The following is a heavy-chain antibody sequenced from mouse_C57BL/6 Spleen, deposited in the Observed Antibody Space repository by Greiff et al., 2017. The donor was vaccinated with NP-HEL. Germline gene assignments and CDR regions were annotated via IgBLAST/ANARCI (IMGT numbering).Heavy chain of an antibody. CDR3: ASNGVR. D-gene: IGHD2-13*01. CDR2: INPNYGTT. Sequence: VQLQQSGPELVKPGASVKISCKASGYSFTDYHMNWVKQSNGKSLEWIGVINPNYGTTSYNQKFKGKSTLSVDQTSSTSDMQSNSVTSEDSAVYCCASNGVRWGRGTTLTDS. CDR1: GYSFTDYH. J-gene: IGHJ2*01. V-gene: IGHV1-39*01.